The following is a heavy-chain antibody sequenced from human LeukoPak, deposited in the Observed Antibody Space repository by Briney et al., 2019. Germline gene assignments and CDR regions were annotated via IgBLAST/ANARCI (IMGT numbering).Heavy chain of an antibody. J-gene: IGHJ4*02. D-gene: IGHD3-22*01. CDR2: IYHSGST. V-gene: IGHV4-34*01. CDR3: ASRLYDSARNFDY. CDR1: GGSFSGYY. Sequence: SETLSLTCAVYGGSFSGYYWGWIRQPPGKGLEWIGEIYHSGSTNYNPSLKNRVTISVDKSRNQFSLRLTSVTAADTAVYYCASRLYDSARNFDYWGQGTRV.